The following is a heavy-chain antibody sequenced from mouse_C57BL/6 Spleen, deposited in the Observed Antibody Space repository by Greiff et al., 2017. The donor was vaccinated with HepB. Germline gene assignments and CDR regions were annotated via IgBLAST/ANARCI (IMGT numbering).Heavy chain of an antibody. J-gene: IGHJ4*01. CDR3: ARHERPYDYDVLYYYAMDY. V-gene: IGHV1-62-2*01. CDR2: FYPGSGSI. CDR1: GYTFTEYT. D-gene: IGHD2-4*01. Sequence: VQVVESGAELVKPGASVKLSCKASGYTFTEYTIHWVKQRSGQGLEWIGWFYPGSGSIKYNEKFKDKATLTADKSSSTVYMELSRLTSEDSAVYFCARHERPYDYDVLYYYAMDYWGQGTSVTVSS.